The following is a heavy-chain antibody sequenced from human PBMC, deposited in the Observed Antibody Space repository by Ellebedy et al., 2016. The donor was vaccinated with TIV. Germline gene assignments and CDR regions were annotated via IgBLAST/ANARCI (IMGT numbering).Heavy chain of an antibody. CDR2: INPNSGGT. Sequence: AASVKVSCKTSEYTSTDYYIHWVRQAPGQGLEWMAWINPNSGGTNYAQKFQGRVTVTRDTSISTVYMDLSRLRSDDTAVYYCARVFSTSSDTFDYWGQGTLVTVSS. CDR3: ARVFSTSSDTFDY. CDR1: EYTSTDYY. D-gene: IGHD6-6*01. J-gene: IGHJ4*02. V-gene: IGHV1-2*02.